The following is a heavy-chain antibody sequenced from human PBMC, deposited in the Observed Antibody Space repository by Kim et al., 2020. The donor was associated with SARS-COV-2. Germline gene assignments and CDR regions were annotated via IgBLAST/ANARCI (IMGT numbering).Heavy chain of an antibody. Sequence: SETLSLTCTVSGGSISSSSYYWGWIRQPPGKGLEWIGSIYYSGSTYYNPSLKSRVTISVDTSKNQFSLKLSSVTAADTAVYYCARRTPNSLWFGESGIDPWGQGTLVTVSS. CDR2: IYYSGST. D-gene: IGHD3-10*01. CDR3: ARRTPNSLWFGESGIDP. J-gene: IGHJ5*02. CDR1: GGSISSSSYY. V-gene: IGHV4-39*07.